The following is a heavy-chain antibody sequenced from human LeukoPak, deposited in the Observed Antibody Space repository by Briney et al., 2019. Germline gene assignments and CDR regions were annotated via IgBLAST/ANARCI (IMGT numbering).Heavy chain of an antibody. CDR2: ISSSSSYI. CDR3: ARAGMVRGANDDAFDI. J-gene: IGHJ4*02. V-gene: IGHV3-21*01. Sequence: GGSLRLSCAASGFTFSNAWMSWVRQAPGKGLEWVSSISSSSSYIYYADSVKGRFTISRDNAKNSLYLQMNSLRAEDTAVYYCARAGMVRGANDDAFDIWGQGTLVTVSS. D-gene: IGHD3-10*01. CDR1: GFTFSNAW.